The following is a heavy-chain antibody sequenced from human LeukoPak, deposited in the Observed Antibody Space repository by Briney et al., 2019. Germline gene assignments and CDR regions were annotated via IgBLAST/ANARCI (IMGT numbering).Heavy chain of an antibody. V-gene: IGHV3-7*01. CDR1: GFTSSRHW. Sequence: GGSLRLSCAVSGFTSSRHWMSWVRQTPEKGLEWVANIKEDASEENYVDSVKGRFTISRDNAKNSLYLQMNSLRAEDTAVYYCARESIAVAGAPFDYWGQGTLAIVSS. D-gene: IGHD6-19*01. CDR2: IKEDASEE. J-gene: IGHJ4*02. CDR3: ARESIAVAGAPFDY.